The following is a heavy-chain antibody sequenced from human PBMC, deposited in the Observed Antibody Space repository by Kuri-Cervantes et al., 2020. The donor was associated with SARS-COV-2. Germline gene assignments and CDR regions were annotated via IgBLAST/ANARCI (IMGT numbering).Heavy chain of an antibody. CDR3: ARDPTYYYGSGSYDY. D-gene: IGHD3-10*01. J-gene: IGHJ4*02. V-gene: IGHV3-30-3*01. CDR1: GFTFSSYA. CDR2: ISYDGSNK. Sequence: GGSLRLSCAASGFTFSSYAMHWVRQAPGKGLEWVAVISYDGSNKYYADSVKGRFTISRDNAKNSLYLQMNSLRAEDTAVYYCARDPTYYYGSGSYDYWGQGTLVTVSS.